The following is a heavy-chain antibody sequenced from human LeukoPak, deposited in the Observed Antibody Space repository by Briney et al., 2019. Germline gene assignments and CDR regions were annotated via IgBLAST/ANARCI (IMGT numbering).Heavy chain of an antibody. CDR2: INPNSGGT. J-gene: IGHJ4*02. CDR3: ARVRDGYKNPFDY. D-gene: IGHD5-24*01. CDR1: GYTFTGYY. V-gene: IGHV1-2*02. Sequence: GASVKVSCKASGYTFTGYYMHWVRQAPGQGLEWMGWINPNSGGTNYAQKSQGRVTMTRDTSISTAYMELSRLRSDDTAVYYCARVRDGYKNPFDYWGQGTLVTVSS.